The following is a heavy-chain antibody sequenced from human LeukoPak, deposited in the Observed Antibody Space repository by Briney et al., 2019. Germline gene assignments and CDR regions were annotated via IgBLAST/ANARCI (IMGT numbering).Heavy chain of an antibody. CDR3: AKGAYDYVEMGYFDS. CDR1: GVTSTNYA. CDR2: LIGSSGST. D-gene: IGHD5-12*01. Sequence: GGSLRLSCAASGVTSTNYAMSWVRQAPGKGLEWVSNLIGSSGSTDYADSVRGRVTISKDTSKNTLFLQMNVLRAEDTAIYYWAKGAYDYVEMGYFDSWGQGTLVTVSS. V-gene: IGHV3-23*01. J-gene: IGHJ4*02.